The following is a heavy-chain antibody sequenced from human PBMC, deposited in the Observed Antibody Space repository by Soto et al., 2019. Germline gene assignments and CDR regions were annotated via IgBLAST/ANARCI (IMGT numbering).Heavy chain of an antibody. V-gene: IGHV3-30*18. J-gene: IGHJ6*02. CDR3: AKGNTVVLRFLESSRGMDV. Sequence: VGSLRLSCAASGFTFSSYGMHWVRQAPGKGLEWVAVISYDGSNKYYADSVKGRFTISRDNSKNTLYLQMNSLRAEDTAVYCCAKGNTVVLRFLESSRGMDVWGQGTTVTVSS. CDR1: GFTFSSYG. D-gene: IGHD3-3*01. CDR2: ISYDGSNK.